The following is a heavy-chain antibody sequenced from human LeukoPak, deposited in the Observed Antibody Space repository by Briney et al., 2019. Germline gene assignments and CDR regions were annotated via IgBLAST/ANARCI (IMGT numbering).Heavy chain of an antibody. CDR2: ISAYNGNT. J-gene: IGHJ6*02. CDR3: ASVASGATPRDYYYGMDV. CDR1: GYTFTSHG. V-gene: IGHV1-18*01. Sequence: ASVKVSCKASGYTFTSHGISWVRQAPGQGLEWMGWISAYNGNTNYAQKLQGRVTMTTDTSTSTAYMELRSLRSDDTAVYYCASVASGATPRDYYYGMDVWGQGTTVTVSS. D-gene: IGHD1-26*01.